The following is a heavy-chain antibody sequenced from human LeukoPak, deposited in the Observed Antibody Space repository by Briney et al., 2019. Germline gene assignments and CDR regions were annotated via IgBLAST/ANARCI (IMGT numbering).Heavy chain of an antibody. CDR1: GYTFTSYG. Sequence: ASVKVSCKASGYTFTSYGISWVRQAPGHGLEWMGWISAYNGNTNYAQKLQGRVTMTTDTSTSTAYMELRSLRSDDTAVYYCARGSLVGLWFGELMRAPDYWGQGTLVTVSS. D-gene: IGHD3-10*01. J-gene: IGHJ4*02. V-gene: IGHV1-18*01. CDR2: ISAYNGNT. CDR3: ARGSLVGLWFGELMRAPDY.